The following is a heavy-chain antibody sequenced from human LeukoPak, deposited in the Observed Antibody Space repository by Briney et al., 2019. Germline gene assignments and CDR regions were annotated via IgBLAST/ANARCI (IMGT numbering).Heavy chain of an antibody. Sequence: ASVKVSCKASVYTFTGYYMHWVRQAPGQGLEWMGWINPNSGGINYAQKFQGRVTMTRDTSISTAYMELSRLRSDDTAVYYCARAGGNSGYELGAFDIWGQGTMVTVSS. CDR1: VYTFTGYY. V-gene: IGHV1-2*02. CDR3: ARAGGNSGYELGAFDI. J-gene: IGHJ3*02. CDR2: INPNSGGI. D-gene: IGHD5-12*01.